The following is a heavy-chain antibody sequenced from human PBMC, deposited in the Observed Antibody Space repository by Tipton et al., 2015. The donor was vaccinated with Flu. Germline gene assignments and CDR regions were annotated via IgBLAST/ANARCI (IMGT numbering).Heavy chain of an antibody. CDR3: ARGGYYDILTGYYMNGMDV. CDR2: IYYSGST. J-gene: IGHJ6*02. D-gene: IGHD3-9*01. Sequence: TLSLTCTVSGGSISSYYWSWIRQPPGKGLEWIGYIYYSGSTNYNPSLESRVTISVDTSKNQFSLKLSSVTAADTAVYYCARGGYYDILTGYYMNGMDVWGQGTTVTVSS. V-gene: IGHV4-59*01. CDR1: GGSISSYY.